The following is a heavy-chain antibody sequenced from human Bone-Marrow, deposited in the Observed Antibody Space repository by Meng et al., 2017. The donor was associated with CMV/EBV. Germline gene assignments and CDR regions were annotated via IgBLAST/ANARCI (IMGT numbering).Heavy chain of an antibody. Sequence: SVKVSCKASGYTFTGYYMHWVRQAPGQGLEWMGGIIPIFGTANYAQKFQGRVTITTDESTSTAYMELSSLRSEDTAVYYCARDRIPYNWNYVGYWGQGTLVTVSS. CDR1: GYTFTGYY. J-gene: IGHJ4*02. CDR3: ARDRIPYNWNYVGY. CDR2: IIPIFGTA. V-gene: IGHV1-69*05. D-gene: IGHD1-20*01.